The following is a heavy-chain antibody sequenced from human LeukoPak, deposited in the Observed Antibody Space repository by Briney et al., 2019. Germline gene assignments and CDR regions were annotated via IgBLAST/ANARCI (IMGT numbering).Heavy chain of an antibody. V-gene: IGHV3-33*01. J-gene: IGHJ4*02. CDR3: ATHREKFYNGHLES. D-gene: IGHD1-14*01. CDR1: GFTLSGFG. CDR2: LFSDGITQ. Sequence: GGSLRLSCAASGFTLSGFGMHWVRQAPGKGLEWVAILFSDGITQYYADSVRGRFTVSRDTFKNTLHLQMNNVRAEDTPMYYCATHREKFYNGHLESWGQGTLITVSS.